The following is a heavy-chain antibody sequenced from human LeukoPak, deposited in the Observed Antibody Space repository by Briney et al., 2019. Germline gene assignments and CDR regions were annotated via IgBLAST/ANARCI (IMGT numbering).Heavy chain of an antibody. CDR1: GFTFSSYA. CDR2: ISGSGGST. Sequence: GGALRLSCAASGFTFSSYAMSWVGQAPGKGVEGVSAISGSGGSTYYADSVRGRFTISRDNSKNTLYLQINSLRDEDTDVYYCALGLFSWSYTSFDYWGQGNRVTVSS. V-gene: IGHV3-23*01. CDR3: ALGLFSWSYTSFDY. D-gene: IGHD3-10*02. J-gene: IGHJ4*02.